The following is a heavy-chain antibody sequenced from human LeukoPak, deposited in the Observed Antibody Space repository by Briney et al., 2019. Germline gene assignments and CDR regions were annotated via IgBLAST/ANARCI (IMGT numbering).Heavy chain of an antibody. CDR2: IYYSGST. J-gene: IGHJ6*02. D-gene: IGHD5/OR15-5a*01. CDR3: ARLFYDRELYYGMDV. CDR1: GGSISSSSYY. Sequence: PSETLSLTCTVSGGSISSSSYYWSWIRQPPGKGLEWIGYIYYSGSTNYNPSLKSRVTISVDTSKNQFSLKLSSVTAADTAVYYCARLFYDRELYYGMDVWGQGTTVTVSS. V-gene: IGHV4-61*05.